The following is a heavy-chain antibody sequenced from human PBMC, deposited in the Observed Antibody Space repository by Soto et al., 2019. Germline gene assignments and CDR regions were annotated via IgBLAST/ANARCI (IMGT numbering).Heavy chain of an antibody. V-gene: IGHV4-34*01. J-gene: IGHJ6*02. D-gene: IGHD6-6*01. CDR1: GGSFSGYY. CDR3: ARVAARPTYYYYYYGMDV. Sequence: PSETLSLTCAVYGGSFSGYYWSWIRQPPGKGLEWIGEINHSGSTNYNPSLKSRVTISVDTSKNQFSLKLSSVTAADTAVYYCARVAARPTYYYYYYGMDVWGHGTTVTVSS. CDR2: INHSGST.